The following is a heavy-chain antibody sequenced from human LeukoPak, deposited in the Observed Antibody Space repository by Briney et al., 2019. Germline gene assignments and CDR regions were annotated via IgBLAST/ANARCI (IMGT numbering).Heavy chain of an antibody. V-gene: IGHV4-59*01. D-gene: IGHD3-9*01. Sequence: SETLSLTCTVSGGSISSYCWSWIRQPPGKGLEWIGYIYYSGSTNYNPSLKSRVTISVDTSKNQFSLKLSSVTAADTAVYYCARGVDILTGYAIPDGYYFDYWGQGTLVTVSS. J-gene: IGHJ4*02. CDR2: IYYSGST. CDR3: ARGVDILTGYAIPDGYYFDY. CDR1: GGSISSYC.